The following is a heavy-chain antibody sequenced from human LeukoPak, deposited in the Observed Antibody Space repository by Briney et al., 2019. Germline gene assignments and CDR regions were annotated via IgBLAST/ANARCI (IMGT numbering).Heavy chain of an antibody. CDR1: GGSISASGVY. Sequence: PSETLSLTCTVSGGSISASGVYWAWIRRPPGKGLEWIGSLYYGATNYYNPSLRSRVTISGDTSKNQIPLELASVTAADTAVYYCARRSHSPSGSPHWGQGTQVTVSS. J-gene: IGHJ4*02. D-gene: IGHD3-10*01. CDR3: ARRSHSPSGSPH. CDR2: LYYGATN. V-gene: IGHV4-39*01.